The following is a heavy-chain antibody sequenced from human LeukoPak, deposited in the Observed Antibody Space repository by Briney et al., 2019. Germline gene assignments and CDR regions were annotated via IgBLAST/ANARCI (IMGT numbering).Heavy chain of an antibody. D-gene: IGHD1-1*01. CDR2: ISSSSSFI. J-gene: IGHJ6*03. Sequence: GGSLRLSCAASGFTFSSYSMNWVRQAPGKGLEWVSSISSSSSFIYCADSVKGRFTISRDNAKNSLYLQMNSLRAEDTAVYYCASTKNWNYDYYYYMDVWGKGTTVTVSS. CDR3: ASTKNWNYDYYYYMDV. V-gene: IGHV3-21*01. CDR1: GFTFSSYS.